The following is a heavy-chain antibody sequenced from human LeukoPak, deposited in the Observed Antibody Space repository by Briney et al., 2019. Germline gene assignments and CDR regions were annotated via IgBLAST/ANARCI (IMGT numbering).Heavy chain of an antibody. Sequence: GASVKVSCKASGYTFTSYDINWVRQATGQGLEWMGWMNPNSGNTGYAQKFQGRVTITRNTSISTAYMELSSLRSEDTAVYCCARGSRWFGELLRWGQGTLVTVSS. CDR3: ARGSRWFGELLR. V-gene: IGHV1-8*03. J-gene: IGHJ4*02. D-gene: IGHD3-10*01. CDR2: MNPNSGNT. CDR1: GYTFTSYD.